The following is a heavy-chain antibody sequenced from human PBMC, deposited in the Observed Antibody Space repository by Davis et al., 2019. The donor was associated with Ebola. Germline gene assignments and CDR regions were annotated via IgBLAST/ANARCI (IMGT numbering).Heavy chain of an antibody. V-gene: IGHV3-23*01. CDR2: ISGSGGST. D-gene: IGHD1-26*01. CDR1: GFTFSSYA. CDR3: AKGAAPDGFYYYGMDV. Sequence: GESLKLSCAASGFTFSSYAMSWVRQAPGKGLEWVSAISGSGGSTYYADSVKGRFTISRDNSKNTLYLQMNSLRAEDTAVYYCAKGAAPDGFYYYGMDVWGQGTTVTVSS. J-gene: IGHJ6*02.